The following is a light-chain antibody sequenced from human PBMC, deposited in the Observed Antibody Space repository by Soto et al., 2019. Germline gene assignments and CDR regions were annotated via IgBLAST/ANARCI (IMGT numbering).Light chain of an antibody. CDR3: SSYTSISTFVL. CDR1: SSDVGGYNY. V-gene: IGLV2-14*01. CDR2: EVT. J-gene: IGLJ2*01. Sequence: QLVLTQPASVSGSPGQSITISSTGTSSDVGGYNYVSWYQQHPGKAPKLMIYEVTNRPSGVSNRFSGSKSGNTASLTISGLQAEDEADYYCSSYTSISTFVLFGGGTKLTVL.